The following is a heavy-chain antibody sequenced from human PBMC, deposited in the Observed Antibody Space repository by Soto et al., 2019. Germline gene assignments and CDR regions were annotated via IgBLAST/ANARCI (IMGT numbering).Heavy chain of an antibody. Sequence: GGSLRLSCAASGFTFSSYSMNWVRQAPGKGLEWVSSISSSSSYIYYADSVKGRFTISRDNAKNSLYLQMNSLRAEDTAVYYCARGYGRYFDYFAYWGQGTLVTVSS. CDR1: GFTFSSYS. CDR3: ARGYGRYFDYFAY. D-gene: IGHD3-9*01. V-gene: IGHV3-21*01. CDR2: ISSSSSYI. J-gene: IGHJ4*02.